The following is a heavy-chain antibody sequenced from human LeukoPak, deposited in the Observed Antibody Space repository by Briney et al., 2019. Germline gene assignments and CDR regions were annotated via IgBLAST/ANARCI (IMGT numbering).Heavy chain of an antibody. V-gene: IGHV4-39*01. Sequence: PGGSLRLSCAASGFTFSDYYMSWIRQPPGKGLEWIGSIYYSGSTYYNPSLKSRVTISVDTSKNQFSLKLSSVTAADTAVYYCARLGASAFDYWGQGTLVTVSS. J-gene: IGHJ4*02. CDR3: ARLGASAFDY. CDR2: IYYSGST. CDR1: GFTFSDYY. D-gene: IGHD6-6*01.